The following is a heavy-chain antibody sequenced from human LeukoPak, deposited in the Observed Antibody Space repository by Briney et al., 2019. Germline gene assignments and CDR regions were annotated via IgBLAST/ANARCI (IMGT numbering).Heavy chain of an antibody. CDR1: GYTFTSYA. CDR3: AKGITMVPWFDP. CDR2: INAGNGNT. J-gene: IGHJ5*02. Sequence: GASVKVSCKASGYTFTSYAMHWVRQAPGQRLEWMGWINAGNGNTKYSQKFQGRVTITRDTSASTAYMELSSLRSEDTAVYYCAKGITMVPWFDPWGQGTLVTVSS. D-gene: IGHD3-10*01. V-gene: IGHV1-3*01.